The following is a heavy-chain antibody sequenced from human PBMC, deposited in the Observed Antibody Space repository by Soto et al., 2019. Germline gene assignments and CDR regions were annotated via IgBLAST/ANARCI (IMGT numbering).Heavy chain of an antibody. CDR1: GFSLTTRGVG. Sequence: QITLKESGPPLVKPTQTLTLTCTFSGFSLTTRGVGVGWIRQPPGKALECLALIYWDDDKRYSPSLQSRLTITKQTSKPQVVLTMTKVDPVDTATYYGPHIPNYYQYDWFDPWGQGNLVAVSS. V-gene: IGHV2-5*02. J-gene: IGHJ5*02. CDR2: IYWDDDK. D-gene: IGHD3-16*01. CDR3: PHIPNYYQYDWFDP.